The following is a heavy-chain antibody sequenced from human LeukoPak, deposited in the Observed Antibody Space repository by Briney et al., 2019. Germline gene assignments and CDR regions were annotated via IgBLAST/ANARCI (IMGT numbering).Heavy chain of an antibody. Sequence: GASVKVSCKASGYTFTSYDINWVRQATGQGLEWMGWMNPNSGNTGYAQKFQGRVTMTRNTSISTAYMELSSLRSEDTAVYYCARGLKYYDILTGYIEGANWFDPWGQGTLVTVSS. D-gene: IGHD3-9*01. V-gene: IGHV1-8*01. CDR3: ARGLKYYDILTGYIEGANWFDP. CDR2: MNPNSGNT. CDR1: GYTFTSYD. J-gene: IGHJ5*02.